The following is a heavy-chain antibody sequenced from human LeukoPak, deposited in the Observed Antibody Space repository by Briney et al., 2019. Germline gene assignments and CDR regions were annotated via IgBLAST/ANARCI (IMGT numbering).Heavy chain of an antibody. CDR1: GFTFSSYA. D-gene: IGHD2-2*01. J-gene: IGHJ4*02. V-gene: IGHV3-23*01. CDR3: AKVGKAAVMRAVFDY. Sequence: GGSLRLSCGASGFTFSSYAMSWVRQAPGKGLEWVSGISGSGDNTYYADSVKGRFTISRDNSKNTLYLQMNSLRAEDTAICYCAKVGKAAVMRAVFDYWGQGTLVTVSS. CDR2: ISGSGDNT.